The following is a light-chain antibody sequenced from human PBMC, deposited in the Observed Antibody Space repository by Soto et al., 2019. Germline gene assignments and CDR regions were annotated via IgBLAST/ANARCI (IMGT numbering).Light chain of an antibody. CDR1: SSDVGGYNY. Sequence: QSVLTQPASVSGSPGQSITISCTGTSSDVGGYNYVSWYQQHQGKAPQLIIYEVSNRPSAVSNRFSGSKSGNTASLTISGLQTEDEADYHCSSYTSNSILYVFGTGTKLTVL. V-gene: IGLV2-14*01. CDR2: EVS. CDR3: SSYTSNSILYV. J-gene: IGLJ1*01.